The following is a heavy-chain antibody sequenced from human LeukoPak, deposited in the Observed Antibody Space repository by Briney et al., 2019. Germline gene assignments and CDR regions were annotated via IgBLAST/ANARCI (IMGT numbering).Heavy chain of an antibody. V-gene: IGHV1-2*02. D-gene: IGHD3-22*01. CDR2: INPNSGAT. J-gene: IGHJ4*02. CDR3: ARALRYDDSSGYYAY. Sequence: ASVKVSCKASGYTFSGYYMHWVRQAPGQGLEWMGWINPNSGATNYAQTLQGRVTMTRDTSISTVYMELSRLRTDDTAVYYCARALRYDDSSGYYAYWGQGTLVTVSS. CDR1: GYTFSGYY.